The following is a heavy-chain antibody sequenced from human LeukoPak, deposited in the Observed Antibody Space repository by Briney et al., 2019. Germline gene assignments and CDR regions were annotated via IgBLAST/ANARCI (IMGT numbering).Heavy chain of an antibody. D-gene: IGHD3-9*01. J-gene: IGHJ5*01. CDR2: IKGDGSHT. V-gene: IGHV3-74*01. Sequence: GGSLRLSCAASGFTFSNYWMHWVRQAPGKGLVWVSRIKGDGSHTIYADSIKGRFTISRDNAKNTLYLQMKSLRAEDTAVYYCVRDWDHFDFDSWGLGTLVTVSS. CDR1: GFTFSNYW. CDR3: VRDWDHFDFDS.